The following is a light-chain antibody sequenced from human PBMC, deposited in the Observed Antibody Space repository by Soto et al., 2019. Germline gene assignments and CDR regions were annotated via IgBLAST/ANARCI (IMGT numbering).Light chain of an antibody. CDR3: QQANSFPIT. J-gene: IGKJ5*01. V-gene: IGKV1-33*01. Sequence: DSQMTQCPSSRSASVGDRVTITCQASQDISNYLNWYQQKPGKAPKLLIYDASNLETGVPSRFSGSGSGTDFTFTISSLQPEDIATYYCQQANSFPITFGQGTRLEIK. CDR2: DAS. CDR1: QDISNY.